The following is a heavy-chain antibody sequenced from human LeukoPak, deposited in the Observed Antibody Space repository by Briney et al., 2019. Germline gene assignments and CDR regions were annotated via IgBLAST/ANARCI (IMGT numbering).Heavy chain of an antibody. V-gene: IGHV1-2*02. CDR3: ARGGIAIRPFDY. CDR1: GYTFNTYG. J-gene: IGHJ4*02. CDR2: INPNSGGT. D-gene: IGHD2-15*01. Sequence: GASVKVSCKASGYTFNTYGISWVRQAPGQGLEWMGWINPNSGGTNYAQKFQGRVTMTRDTSISTAYMELSRLRSDDTAVYYCARGGIAIRPFDYWGQGTLVTVSS.